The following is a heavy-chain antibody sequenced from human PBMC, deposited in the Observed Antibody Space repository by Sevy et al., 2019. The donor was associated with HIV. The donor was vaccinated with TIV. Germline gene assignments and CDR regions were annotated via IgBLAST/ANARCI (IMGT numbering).Heavy chain of an antibody. CDR2: LSGSGGTT. V-gene: IGHV3-23*01. CDR1: GFTFFSHV. D-gene: IGHD6-13*01. Sequence: GGSLRLSFAASGFTFFSHVMSWVRQAPGKGLEWVSGLSGSGGTTYYADSVKGRFSISRDNSKNKLYLQMSSLRIEDMAVYYCATGTTDSSISWVFDVWGQGTMVTVSS. CDR3: ATGTTDSSISWVFDV. J-gene: IGHJ3*01.